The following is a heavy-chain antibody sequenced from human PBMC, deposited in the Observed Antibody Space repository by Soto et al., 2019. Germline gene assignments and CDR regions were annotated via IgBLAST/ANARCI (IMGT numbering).Heavy chain of an antibody. CDR3: AKCMQVNWNYDAFHI. Sequence: WGSLRLSCAASGFTFISYSIIFFRHSPLKGLEWVSHITATGGTTYYADSVKGRFTISRDTSRNTLYLQMDSLRAEDTALYFCAKCMQVNWNYDAFHIWGQGTMVTVSS. CDR1: GFTFISYS. CDR2: ITATGGTT. D-gene: IGHD1-7*01. V-gene: IGHV3-23*01. J-gene: IGHJ3*02.